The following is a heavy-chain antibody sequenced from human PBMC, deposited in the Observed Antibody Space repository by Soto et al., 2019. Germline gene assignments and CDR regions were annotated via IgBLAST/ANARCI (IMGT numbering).Heavy chain of an antibody. V-gene: IGHV4-38-2*01. CDR3: ARSLYCTTSSCSYYYYYGMDV. D-gene: IGHD2-2*01. Sequence: SETLSLTCVVSNYSISSGYFWGWIRQPPGKGLEWIGTIYHSGSTYYNPSLKSRVTVSVDTSKNQFSLKLTSVTAADTAIYYCARSLYCTTSSCSYYYYYGMDVCGQGTTVTVSS. CDR1: NYSISSGYF. J-gene: IGHJ6*02. CDR2: IYHSGST.